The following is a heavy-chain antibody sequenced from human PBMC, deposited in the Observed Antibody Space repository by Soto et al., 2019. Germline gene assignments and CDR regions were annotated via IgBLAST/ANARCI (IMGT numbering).Heavy chain of an antibody. D-gene: IGHD3-10*01. CDR2: ISGGGDTT. Sequence: EVQLLESGGGLVQPGGSLRLSCAASGFTFNNYAMTWVRQAPGKGLEWVSAISGGGDTTSYADSVKGRFTVSRDGSKNRLYLETSSLSAEDTALYYCAKGRGGSGSLTPRVDFWGQGTLVTVSS. V-gene: IGHV3-23*01. CDR1: GFTFNNYA. J-gene: IGHJ4*02. CDR3: AKGRGGSGSLTPRVDF.